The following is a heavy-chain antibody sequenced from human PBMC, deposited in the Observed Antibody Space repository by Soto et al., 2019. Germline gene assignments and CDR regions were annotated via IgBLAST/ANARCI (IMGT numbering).Heavy chain of an antibody. J-gene: IGHJ6*02. CDR2: INPNSGGT. Sequence: ASVKVSCKASGYTFTGYYMHWVRQAPGQGLEWMGWINPNSGGTNYAQKFQGRVTMTRDTSISTAYMELSRLRSDDTAVYYCARDLGGSSQYYYYYGMDVWGQGTTVPVSS. D-gene: IGHD6-13*01. CDR1: GYTFTGYY. V-gene: IGHV1-2*02. CDR3: ARDLGGSSQYYYYYGMDV.